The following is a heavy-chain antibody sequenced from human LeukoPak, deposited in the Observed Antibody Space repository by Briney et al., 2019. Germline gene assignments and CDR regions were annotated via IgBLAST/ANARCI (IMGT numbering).Heavy chain of an antibody. Sequence: SETLSLTCAVYGGSFSGYHWSWIRQPPGKGLEWIGEINHSGSTNYNPSLKSRVTISLDTSKNQFSLKLNSVTAADTAVYYCARGRRDGYNLRNFDYWGQGTLVTVSS. J-gene: IGHJ4*02. CDR1: GGSFSGYH. CDR3: ARGRRDGYNLRNFDY. V-gene: IGHV4-34*01. CDR2: INHSGST. D-gene: IGHD5-24*01.